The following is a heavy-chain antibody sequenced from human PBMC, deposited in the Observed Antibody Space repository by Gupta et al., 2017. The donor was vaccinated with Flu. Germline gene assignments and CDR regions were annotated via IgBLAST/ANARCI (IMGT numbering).Heavy chain of an antibody. CDR2: IWYDGSNK. CDR1: GFTFSSYG. CDR3: ARAPYGDYITYYYYGMDV. Sequence: QVQLVESGGGVVQPGRSLRLSCAASGFTFSSYGMHWVRPAPGKGLEWVAVIWYDGSNKYYADSVKGRFTISRDNSKNTLYLQMNSLRAEDTAVYYCARAPYGDYITYYYYGMDVWGQGTTVTVSS. J-gene: IGHJ6*02. D-gene: IGHD4-17*01. V-gene: IGHV3-33*01.